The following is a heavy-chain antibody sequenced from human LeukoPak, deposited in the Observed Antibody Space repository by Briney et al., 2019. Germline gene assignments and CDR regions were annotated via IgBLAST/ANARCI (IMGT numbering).Heavy chain of an antibody. D-gene: IGHD3-16*01. V-gene: IGHV4-30-2*01. CDR2: IYHSGST. CDR3: ASAGGTLPTGYYGMDV. Sequence: SETLSLTCTVSGGSISSGGYYWSWIRQPPGKGLEWIGYIYHSGSTYYNPSLKSRVTISVDTSKNQFSLKLSSVTAADTAVYYCASAGGTLPTGYYGMDVWGQGTTVTVSS. J-gene: IGHJ6*02. CDR1: GGSISSGGYY.